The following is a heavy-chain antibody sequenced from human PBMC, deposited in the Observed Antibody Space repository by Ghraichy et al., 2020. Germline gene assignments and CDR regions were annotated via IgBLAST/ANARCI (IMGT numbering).Heavy chain of an antibody. V-gene: IGHV4-61*01. CDR2: VYYIGST. CDR3: ARAHYCSGDSCYLGWFAP. J-gene: IGHJ5*01. CDR1: GGSVSSGSYY. D-gene: IGHD2-15*01. Sequence: SETLSLTCTVSGGSVSSGSYYWSWIRQPPGKGLEWIGYVYYIGSTNYNPSSKSRVTISVATSKNQFSLKLSSVTAADTAVYYCARAHYCSGDSCYLGWFAPSGQGSPVSVSS.